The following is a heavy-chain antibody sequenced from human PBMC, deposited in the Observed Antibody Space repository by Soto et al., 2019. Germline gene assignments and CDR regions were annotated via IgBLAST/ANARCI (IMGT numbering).Heavy chain of an antibody. CDR3: AREVKTAAASDACDI. Sequence: QVQLQESGPGLVTPSQTLSLTCTVSGGSISSDNYFWSWIRQHPGKGLEWIGYIDYIGRAYYNPSLKSRVTTSVDTSKNQCPRRLSSVTVADTATYSCAREVKTAAASDACDIWGQGTVVTVSS. CDR2: IDYIGRA. V-gene: IGHV4-31*03. CDR1: GGSISSDNYF. D-gene: IGHD2-15*01. J-gene: IGHJ3*02.